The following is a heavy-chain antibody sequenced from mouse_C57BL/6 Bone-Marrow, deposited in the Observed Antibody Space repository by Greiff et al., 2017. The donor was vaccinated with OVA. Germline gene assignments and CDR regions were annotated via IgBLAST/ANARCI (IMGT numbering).Heavy chain of an antibody. CDR1: GFTFTDYY. Sequence: EVQLVESGGGLVQPGGSLSLSCAASGFTFTDYYMSWVRQPPGKALEWLGFIRNKANGYTTEYSTSVKGRFTISRDNSQSILYLQMNALRAEDSATDYCAEYGAYYFDYWGKGTTLTVSS. V-gene: IGHV7-3*01. CDR2: IRNKANGYTT. CDR3: AEYGAYYFDY. J-gene: IGHJ2*01.